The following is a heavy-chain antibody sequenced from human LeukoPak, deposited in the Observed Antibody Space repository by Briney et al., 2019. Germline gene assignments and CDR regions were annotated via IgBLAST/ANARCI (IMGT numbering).Heavy chain of an antibody. D-gene: IGHD6-13*01. CDR2: ITGSGGNT. CDR1: GFTVSSNY. V-gene: IGHV3-23*01. Sequence: GGSLRLSCAASGFTVSSNYMSWVRQAPGKGLEWVSVITGSGGNTYYADSVKGRFTISKGNSKNTVYLQMSSLRVDDTAVYYCAKAASSSWPSYYYGMDVWGQGTTVTVSS. J-gene: IGHJ6*02. CDR3: AKAASSSWPSYYYGMDV.